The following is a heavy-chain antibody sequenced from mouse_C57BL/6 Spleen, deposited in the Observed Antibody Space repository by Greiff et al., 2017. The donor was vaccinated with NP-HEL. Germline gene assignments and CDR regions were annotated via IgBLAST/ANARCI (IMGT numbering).Heavy chain of an antibody. CDR1: GYTFTDYN. CDR2: INPNNGGT. Sequence: EVQLQQSGPELVKPGASVKMSCKASGYTFTDYNMHWVKQSHGKSLEWIGYINPNNGGTSYNQKFKGKATLTVNKSSSTAYMALRSLTSEDSAVYYCANDGDYYGRDWYFDVWGTGTTVTVSS. D-gene: IGHD1-1*01. CDR3: ANDGDYYGRDWYFDV. J-gene: IGHJ1*03. V-gene: IGHV1-22*01.